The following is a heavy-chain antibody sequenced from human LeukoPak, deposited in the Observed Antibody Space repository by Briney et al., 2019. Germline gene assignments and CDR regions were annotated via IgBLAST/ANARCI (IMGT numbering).Heavy chain of an antibody. Sequence: RPGGSLRLSCAASGFTFEDYGMSWVRQAPGKGREGVSGINWSGGSTVYADSVKGRFTIYRDNAKNSLYLQVNSLRAEDTDLYYCPRVTSSGWSSYFDYWGQGTLVTVSS. V-gene: IGHV3-20*04. CDR3: PRVTSSGWSSYFDY. CDR1: GFTFEDYG. J-gene: IGHJ4*02. D-gene: IGHD6-19*01. CDR2: INWSGGST.